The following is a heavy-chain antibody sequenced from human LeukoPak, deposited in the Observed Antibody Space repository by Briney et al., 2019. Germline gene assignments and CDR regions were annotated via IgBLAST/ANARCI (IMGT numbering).Heavy chain of an antibody. V-gene: IGHV3-23*01. CDR3: TKRTTAVAGRSAFDI. CDR1: GFTFNSLA. J-gene: IGHJ3*02. Sequence: PGRSLRLSCAASGFTFNSLAMNWVRQAPGKGLECVSAITESGDGTYYAASVKGRFIISRDNSKNTLYLQLNSLRAEDTAIYYCTKRTTAVAGRSAFDIWGQGTMVTVSS. CDR2: ITESGDGT. D-gene: IGHD6-19*01.